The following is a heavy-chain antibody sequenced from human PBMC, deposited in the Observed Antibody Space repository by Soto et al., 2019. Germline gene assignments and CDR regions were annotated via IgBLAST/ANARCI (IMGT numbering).Heavy chain of an antibody. D-gene: IGHD2-21*01. CDR2: IGGSGITT. Sequence: PGGSLRLSCAGSGFTFRTNPMGWVRQAPGKGLEWVASIGGSGITTHYADSVKGRFTISRDNSRNTVFLEVIRLRADDTAVYYFAQVGLYFVGASSFYFD. J-gene: IGHJ4*01. CDR1: GFTFRTNP. V-gene: IGHV3-23*01. CDR3: AQVGLYFVGASSFYFD.